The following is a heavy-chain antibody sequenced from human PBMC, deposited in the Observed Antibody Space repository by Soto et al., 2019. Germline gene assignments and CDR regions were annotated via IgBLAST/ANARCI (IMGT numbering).Heavy chain of an antibody. CDR3: ARDAKYGSGWYSAHPPWFDP. D-gene: IGHD6-19*01. CDR2: IWYDGSNK. J-gene: IGHJ5*02. V-gene: IGHV3-33*01. Sequence: GGSLRLSSAASGFTFSSYGMHWVRQAPGKGLEWVAVIWYDGSNKYYADSVKGRFTISRDNSKNTLYLQMNSLRAEDTAVYYCARDAKYGSGWYSAHPPWFDPWGQGTLVTVSS. CDR1: GFTFSSYG.